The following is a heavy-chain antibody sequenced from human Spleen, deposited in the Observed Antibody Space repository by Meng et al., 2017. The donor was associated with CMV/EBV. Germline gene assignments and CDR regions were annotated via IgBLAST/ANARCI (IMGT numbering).Heavy chain of an antibody. CDR1: GFTFSSYA. CDR3: ARDLDY. CDR2: ISGSGGST. Sequence: VPLLASGGGLVQPGGSLRLSWSASGFTFSSYAMWWVRQAPGKGLEWVSAISGSGGSTYYADSVKGRFTISRDNSKNTLYLQMNSLRAEDTALYHCARDLDYWGQGTLVTVSS. J-gene: IGHJ4*02. V-gene: IGHV3-23*01.